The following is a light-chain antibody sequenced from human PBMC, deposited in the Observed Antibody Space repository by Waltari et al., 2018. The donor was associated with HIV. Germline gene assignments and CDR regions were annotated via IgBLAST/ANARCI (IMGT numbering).Light chain of an antibody. J-gene: IGLJ2*01. V-gene: IGLV2-23*01. Sequence: QSALTQPASVSGSPGQSTISCTGTSSDVGTYSLVSWYQHHPGKAPNLMIYEGNKRPSGVSNRFSGSKSGNTASLTISGLQAEDEADYYCSSYTSFSTVLFGGGTKLTVL. CDR3: SSYTSFSTVL. CDR1: SSDVGTYSL. CDR2: EGN.